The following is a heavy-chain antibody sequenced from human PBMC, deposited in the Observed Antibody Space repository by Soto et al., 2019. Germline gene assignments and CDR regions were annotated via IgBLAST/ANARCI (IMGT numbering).Heavy chain of an antibody. J-gene: IGHJ2*01. Sequence: EVQLVESGGGLVQPGGSLRLSCAASGFTFSSYWMSWVRQAPGKGLEWVANIKQDGSEKYYADSVKGRFTISRDNAKNSLYLQMNSLRAEDTAVYYCARVIAARRGGGNWYFDLWGRGTLVTVSS. CDR2: IKQDGSEK. CDR1: GFTFSSYW. V-gene: IGHV3-7*04. D-gene: IGHD6-6*01. CDR3: ARVIAARRGGGNWYFDL.